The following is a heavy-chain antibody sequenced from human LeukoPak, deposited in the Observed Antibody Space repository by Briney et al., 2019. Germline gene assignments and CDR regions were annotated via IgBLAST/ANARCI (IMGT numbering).Heavy chain of an antibody. V-gene: IGHV4-59*01. J-gene: IGHJ6*03. CDR3: AKTLPYYYYMDV. CDR1: GGSISSYY. Sequence: SETLSLTCTVSGGSISSYYWSWLRQPPGKGLEWIGYIYYSGSTNYNPSLKSRVTISVDTSKNQFSLKLSSVTAADTAVYYCAKTLPYYYYMDVWGKGTTVTVSS. CDR2: IYYSGST.